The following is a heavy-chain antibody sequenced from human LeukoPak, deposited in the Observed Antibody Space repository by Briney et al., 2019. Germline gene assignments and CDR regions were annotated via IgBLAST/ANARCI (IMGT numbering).Heavy chain of an antibody. J-gene: IGHJ4*02. D-gene: IGHD4-17*01. V-gene: IGHV3-21*01. CDR1: GFTFSSYS. Sequence: GGSLRLSCAASGFTFSSYSMNWVRQAPGKGLEWVSSISSSSSYIYYADSEKGRFTISRDNAKNSLYLQMNSLRAEDTAVYYCARGDPYGDYGVPSDYWGQGTLVTVSS. CDR2: ISSSSSYI. CDR3: ARGDPYGDYGVPSDY.